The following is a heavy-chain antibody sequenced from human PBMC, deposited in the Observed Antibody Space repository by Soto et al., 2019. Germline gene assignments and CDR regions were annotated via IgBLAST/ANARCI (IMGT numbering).Heavy chain of an antibody. CDR3: ASQNSTNGRGHSHNYYYYCMDV. V-gene: IGHV4-59*01. CDR1: GGSISSYC. J-gene: IGHJ6*03. D-gene: IGHD2-8*01. Sequence: SETLSLTCTVSGGSISSYCWSWVRQPPGKGLEWVGDIYYSGSTNYNPSLKSRVTTSVETSKNQFSLKLSSVTAADTAVYYCASQNSTNGRGHSHNYYYYCMDVWGKGTTVTVSS. CDR2: IYYSGST.